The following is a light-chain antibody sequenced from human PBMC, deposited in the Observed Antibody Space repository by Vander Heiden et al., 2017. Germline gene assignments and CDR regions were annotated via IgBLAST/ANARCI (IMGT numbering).Light chain of an antibody. J-gene: IGLJ2*01. CDR3: QARDSSTVV. CDR2: KDS. Sequence: SYELTPPPSVSVSPGQTASLNCSGDQSGDKYVCCQQQKPGQSLVLVIYKDSKRTAGSPERFSGSNSGTTATLTISGTQAMDEDYYYCQARDSSTVVFGGGTKLTVL. V-gene: IGLV3-1*01. CDR1: QSGDKY.